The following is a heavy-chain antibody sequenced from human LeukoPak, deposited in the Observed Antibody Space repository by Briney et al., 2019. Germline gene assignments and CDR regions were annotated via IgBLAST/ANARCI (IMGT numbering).Heavy chain of an antibody. Sequence: GGSLRLSCAASGFTFSSYEMNWVRQAPGKGLEWVSYISSSGSTIYYADSVKGRFTISRDNAKNSLYLQMNSLRAEDTAAYYCARGQVLRFLEWLYYFDYWGQGTLVTVSS. CDR2: ISSSGSTI. J-gene: IGHJ4*02. CDR3: ARGQVLRFLEWLYYFDY. CDR1: GFTFSSYE. D-gene: IGHD3-3*01. V-gene: IGHV3-48*03.